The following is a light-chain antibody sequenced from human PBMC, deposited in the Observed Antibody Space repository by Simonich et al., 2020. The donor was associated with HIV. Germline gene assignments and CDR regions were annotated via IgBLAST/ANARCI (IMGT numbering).Light chain of an antibody. CDR3: SSYEGSNNWV. CDR1: SSDVGGYNY. Sequence: QSALTQPPSASGSPGQSVTISCTGTSSDVGGYNYVSWSQQQPGKAPKLMIYEVSTRPSGVPYRFSGSKSGNTASLTVSGLQAEDEADYYCSSYEGSNNWVFGGGTKLTVL. CDR2: EVS. J-gene: IGLJ3*02. V-gene: IGLV2-8*01.